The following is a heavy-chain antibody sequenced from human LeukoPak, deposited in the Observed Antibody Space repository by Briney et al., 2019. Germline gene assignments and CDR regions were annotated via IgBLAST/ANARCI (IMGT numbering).Heavy chain of an antibody. J-gene: IGHJ6*02. CDR3: TTDEDWNYARKDV. D-gene: IGHD1-7*01. CDR1: GFTFNYAW. V-gene: IGHV3-15*04. CDR2: TVSEIDGGTT. Sequence: PGGSLRLSCAASGFTFNYAWMSWVRQVPGKGLEWVGQTVSEIDGGTTDYAAPVKGRFTISRDDSKSTLYLQMNSLKIEDTAVYYCTTDEDWNYARKDVWGQGATIIVSS.